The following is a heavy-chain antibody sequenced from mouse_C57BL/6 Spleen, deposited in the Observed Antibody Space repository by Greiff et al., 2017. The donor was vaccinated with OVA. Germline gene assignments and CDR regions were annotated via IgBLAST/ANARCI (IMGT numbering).Heavy chain of an antibody. V-gene: IGHV5-9-1*02. CDR3: TRDGYYDYPAWCAY. CDR2: ISRGGGYL. CDR1: GFTFSSYA. J-gene: IGHJ3*01. D-gene: IGHD2-4*01. Sequence: EVQGVESGEGLVKPGGSLKLSCAASGFTFSSYAMSWVRQTPEQRLEWVAYISRGGGYLYYADTVKGRFTISRDNARNTLYLQMSSLKSEDTAMYDCTRDGYYDYPAWCAYWGQGTLVTVSA.